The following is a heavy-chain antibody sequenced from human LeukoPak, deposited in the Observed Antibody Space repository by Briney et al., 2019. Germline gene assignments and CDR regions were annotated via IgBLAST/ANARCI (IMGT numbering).Heavy chain of an antibody. CDR3: ARQNSYVFFDY. CDR2: IYYSGST. J-gene: IGHJ4*02. D-gene: IGHD3-16*01. V-gene: IGHV4-59*08. CDR1: GDSISSYY. Sequence: SETLSLTCTVSGDSISSYYWSWIRQPPGKGLEWIGYIYYSGSTNYNPSLKSRVTISVDTSKNQFSLKLSSVTAADTAVYYCARQNSYVFFDYWGQGTLATVSS.